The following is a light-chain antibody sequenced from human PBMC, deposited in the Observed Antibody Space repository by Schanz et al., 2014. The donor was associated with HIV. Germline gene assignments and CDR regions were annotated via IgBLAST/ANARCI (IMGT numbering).Light chain of an antibody. CDR1: QSITSY. CDR2: KAS. CDR3: LQYNDYAYS. Sequence: DIQMTQSPSTLSASVGDRVTITCRASQSITSYLAWYQQKAGKAPKFLIYKASTLESGVPSRFSGSGSGTYFTLSISSLQPDDSATYYCLQYNDYAYSFGQGTKLEIK. J-gene: IGKJ2*03. V-gene: IGKV1-5*03.